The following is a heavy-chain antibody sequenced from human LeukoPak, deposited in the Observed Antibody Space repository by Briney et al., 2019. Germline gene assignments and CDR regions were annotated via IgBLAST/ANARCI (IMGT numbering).Heavy chain of an antibody. J-gene: IGHJ4*02. CDR3: ARSGRIVATIIYY. V-gene: IGHV1-18*01. CDR1: GYTFTSDG. D-gene: IGHD5-12*01. CDR2: IGTYKGNT. Sequence: ASVKVSCKTSGYTFTSDGISWVRQAPGQGLEWMGWIGTYKGNTNYAQMFQGRVTMTTDTSTSTAYMELKNLRSDDTAVYYCARSGRIVATIIYYWGQGTLVTVSS.